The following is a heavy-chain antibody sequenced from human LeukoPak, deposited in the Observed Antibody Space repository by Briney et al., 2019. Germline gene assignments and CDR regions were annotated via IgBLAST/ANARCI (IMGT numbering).Heavy chain of an antibody. CDR1: GYTFTSYG. J-gene: IGHJ4*02. Sequence: SVKVSCKASGYTFTSYGISWVRQAPGRGLEWMGRIIPILGIPNYAQKFQGRVTMTRDTSTRTVYMELSSLRSEDTAVYYCARDGTAGELFDYWGQGTLVTVSS. V-gene: IGHV1-69*04. D-gene: IGHD3-10*01. CDR3: ARDGTAGELFDY. CDR2: IIPILGIP.